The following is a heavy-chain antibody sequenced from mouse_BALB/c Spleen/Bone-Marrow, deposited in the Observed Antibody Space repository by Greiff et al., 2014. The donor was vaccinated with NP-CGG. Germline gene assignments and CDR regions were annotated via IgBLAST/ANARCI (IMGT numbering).Heavy chain of an antibody. D-gene: IGHD2-4*01. V-gene: IGHV1-4*02. CDR2: INPSSGYT. J-gene: IGHJ4*01. CDR3: VRENYDYDGDAMDY. Sequence: QVQLKQSAAELARPGAPVKMSCKTSGYTFTYYTMHWVKQRPGQGLEWIGYINPSSGYTDYNQEFKNKTTLTTDKSSSTAYLQLSSLTSEDSAVYYCVRENYDYDGDAMDYWGQGTSVTVSS. CDR1: GYTFTYYT.